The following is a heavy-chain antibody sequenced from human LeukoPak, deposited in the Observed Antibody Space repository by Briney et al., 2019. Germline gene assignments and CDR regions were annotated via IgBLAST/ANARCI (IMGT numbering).Heavy chain of an antibody. CDR1: GFTFSSYE. CDR3: ARDSPPDI. V-gene: IGHV3-48*03. J-gene: IGHJ3*02. CDR2: ISSSGSTI. Sequence: QTGGSLRLSCAASGFTFSSYEMNRVRQAPGKGLEWVSYISSSGSTIYYADSVKGRFTISRDNAKNSLYLQMNSLRAEDTAVYYCARDSPPDIWGQGTMVTVSS.